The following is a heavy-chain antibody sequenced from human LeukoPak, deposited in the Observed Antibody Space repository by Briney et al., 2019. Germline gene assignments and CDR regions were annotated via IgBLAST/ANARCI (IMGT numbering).Heavy chain of an antibody. CDR3: ARAASQEGGLNWFDP. CDR2: ISGSSSYI. V-gene: IGHV3-21*01. J-gene: IGHJ5*02. Sequence: GGSLRLSCAASGFTFSSYSMNWVRQAPGKGLEWVSSISGSSSYIYYADSVKGRFTISRDNAKNSLYLQMNSLRAEDTAVYYCARAASQEGGLNWFDPWGQGTLVTVSS. CDR1: GFTFSSYS. D-gene: IGHD3-16*01.